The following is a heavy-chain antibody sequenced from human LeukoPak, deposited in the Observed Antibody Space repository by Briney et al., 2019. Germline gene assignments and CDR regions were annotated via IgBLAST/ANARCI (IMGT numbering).Heavy chain of an antibody. V-gene: IGHV1-69*05. J-gene: IGHJ4*02. D-gene: IGHD3-3*01. Sequence: SVKVSCKASGGAFSSYAISWVRQAPGQGLEWMGRIIPIFGTANYAQKFQGGVTITTNESTSTAYMELSSLRSEDTAVYYCAREPRVRFLEWPLDYWGQGTLVTVSS. CDR2: IIPIFGTA. CDR1: GGAFSSYA. CDR3: AREPRVRFLEWPLDY.